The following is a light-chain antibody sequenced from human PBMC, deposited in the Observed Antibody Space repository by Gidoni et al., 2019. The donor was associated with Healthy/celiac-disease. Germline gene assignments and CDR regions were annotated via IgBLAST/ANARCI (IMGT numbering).Light chain of an antibody. J-gene: IGLJ1*01. Sequence: QSALTQPASVSGSPGQSITISCTGTSSDVGGYNYVSWYQQHPGKAPKLMIYDVNNRPSGVSNRFSGSKSGNTASLTISGLQAEDEADYYCSSYTARDTGVFGTGTKVTVL. CDR2: DVN. V-gene: IGLV2-14*03. CDR3: SSYTARDTGV. CDR1: SSDVGGYNY.